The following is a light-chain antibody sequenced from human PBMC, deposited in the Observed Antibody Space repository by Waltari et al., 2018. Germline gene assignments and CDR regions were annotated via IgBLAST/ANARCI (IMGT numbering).Light chain of an antibody. CDR3: QQYNSYSLLT. V-gene: IGKV1-5*03. CDR2: KAS. Sequence: DIQMPQSPSTLSASVGDRVTITWRASQSISNWLAWYQQKPGQAPKLLIYKASTLESGVPSRFSGSGSGTEFTLTISSLQPDDFATYYCQQYNSYSLLTFGGGTKVEIK. J-gene: IGKJ4*01. CDR1: QSISNW.